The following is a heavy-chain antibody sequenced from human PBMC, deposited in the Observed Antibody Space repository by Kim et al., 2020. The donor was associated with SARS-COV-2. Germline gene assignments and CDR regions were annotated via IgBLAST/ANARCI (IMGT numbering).Heavy chain of an antibody. CDR3: ARDAGDRGDY. V-gene: IGHV4-31*02. CDR2: ST. Sequence: STYYNPSLKSRVTMSVDTSKNHFSLQLTAVTAADTAVYYCARDAGDRGDYWGQGILVTVSS. J-gene: IGHJ4*02. D-gene: IGHD7-27*01.